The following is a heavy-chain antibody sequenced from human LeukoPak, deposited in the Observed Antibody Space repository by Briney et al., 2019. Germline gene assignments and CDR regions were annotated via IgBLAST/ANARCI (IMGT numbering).Heavy chain of an antibody. CDR1: GFTFSSYS. J-gene: IGHJ6*03. CDR2: ISSSSSYI. V-gene: IGHV3-21*01. CDR3: ARDRTIYCSSTSCPYGSNYYYYMDV. Sequence: PGGSLRLSCAASGFTFSSYSMNWVRQAPGKGLEWVSSISSSSSYIHYADSVKGRFTISRDNAKNSLYLQMNSLRAEDTAVYYCARDRTIYCSSTSCPYGSNYYYYMDVWGKGTTVTVSS. D-gene: IGHD2-2*01.